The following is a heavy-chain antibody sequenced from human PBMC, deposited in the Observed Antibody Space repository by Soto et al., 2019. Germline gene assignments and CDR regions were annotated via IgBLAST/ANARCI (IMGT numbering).Heavy chain of an antibody. D-gene: IGHD4-17*01. CDR1: GGSIISSNFY. J-gene: IGHJ5*02. CDR2: VEYGGST. CDR3: AGHVRGAVTMNWFDP. V-gene: IGHV4-39*01. Sequence: QLQESGPGLVKPSETLSLTCTVSGGSIISSNFYWGWIRQPRGKGLEWIGSVEYGGSTYDNPSLKSRVALCEDTAKNQFSLNLTSVTAADTAIYYCAGHVRGAVTMNWFDPWGHGTLVTVSS.